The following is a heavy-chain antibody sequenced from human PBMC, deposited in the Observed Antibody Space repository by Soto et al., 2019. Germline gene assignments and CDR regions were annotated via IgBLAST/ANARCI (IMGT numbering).Heavy chain of an antibody. CDR3: ARELFRSWAIYYYYGMDV. Sequence: QVQLVQSGAEVKKPGSSVKVSCKASGGTFSSYAISWVRQAPGQGLEWMGGIIPIFGTANYAQKFQGRVTITADESTSKAYMVVSSLRSADTAVYYCARELFRSWAIYYYYGMDVWGQGTTVTVSS. D-gene: IGHD6-13*01. V-gene: IGHV1-69*01. J-gene: IGHJ6*02. CDR2: IIPIFGTA. CDR1: GGTFSSYA.